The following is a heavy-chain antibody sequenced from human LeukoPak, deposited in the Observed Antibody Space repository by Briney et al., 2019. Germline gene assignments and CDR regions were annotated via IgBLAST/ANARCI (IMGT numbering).Heavy chain of an antibody. CDR3: ATDTSSSPLSPLDY. CDR1: GFSFNIYW. V-gene: IGHV3-74*01. J-gene: IGHJ4*02. CDR2: ISIDGSST. Sequence: GGSLRLSCAASGFSFNIYWMHWVRQAPGKGLVWVSRISIDGSSTSYADSVKGRFTISRDNAKNTLYLQMNSLRAEDAAVYYCATDTSSSPLSPLDYWGQGTLVIVSS. D-gene: IGHD6-6*01.